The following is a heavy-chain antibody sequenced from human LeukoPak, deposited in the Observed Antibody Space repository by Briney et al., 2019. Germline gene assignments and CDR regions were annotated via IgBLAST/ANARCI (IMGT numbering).Heavy chain of an antibody. Sequence: GGSLRLSCAASGFTFTNYGMNWVRQAPGKGLEWLSGISPRGGGTYYADSVKGRFTISRDNAKNSLYLQMNSLRAEDTALYYCAKARGVLWFGEFHFDYWGQGTLVTVSS. J-gene: IGHJ4*02. CDR3: AKARGVLWFGEFHFDY. CDR1: GFTFTNYG. D-gene: IGHD3-10*01. CDR2: ISPRGGGT. V-gene: IGHV3-23*01.